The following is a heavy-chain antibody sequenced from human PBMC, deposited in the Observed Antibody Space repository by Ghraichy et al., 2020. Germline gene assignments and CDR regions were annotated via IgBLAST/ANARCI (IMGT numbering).Heavy chain of an antibody. V-gene: IGHV4-39*01. CDR2: IYYSGST. Sequence: SETLSLTCTVSGGSIISSSYYWGWIRQPPGKGLEWIGSIYYSGSTYYNPSLRSRVTISVDTSKNQFSLKLSSVTAADTAVYYCARQYDFWSAYRNHYYGMDVWGQGTTVTVSS. CDR1: GGSIISSSYY. CDR3: ARQYDFWSAYRNHYYGMDV. D-gene: IGHD3-3*01. J-gene: IGHJ6*02.